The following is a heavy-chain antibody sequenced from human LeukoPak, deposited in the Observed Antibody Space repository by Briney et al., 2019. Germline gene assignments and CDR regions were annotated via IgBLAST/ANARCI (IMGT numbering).Heavy chain of an antibody. CDR2: IHPNSGGT. Sequence: VASVKVSCKASGYTFTAYYLHWVRQAPGQGLEWMGWIHPNSGGTNYAQNFQGRVSMTTYTSISKVYMELSRLRSDDTAVYYCARDYYGSGTYYKDYWSQGTLVTVSS. CDR1: GYTFTAYY. J-gene: IGHJ4*02. CDR3: ARDYYGSGTYYKDY. V-gene: IGHV1-2*02. D-gene: IGHD3-10*01.